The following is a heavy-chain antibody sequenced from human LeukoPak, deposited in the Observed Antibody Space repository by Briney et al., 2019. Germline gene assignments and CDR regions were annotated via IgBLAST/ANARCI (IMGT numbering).Heavy chain of an antibody. V-gene: IGHV3-7*01. CDR3: ARDGTAAGLYFDL. Sequence: PGGSLRLSXAVSEFTFTSYWMNWVRQAPGKGLEWVASIKQDGGEKSYVDSVKGRFTISRDNARNSLYLQMSSLRAEDTAIYYCARDGTAAGLYFDLWGQGTLVTVSS. CDR2: IKQDGGEK. D-gene: IGHD6-13*01. CDR1: EFTFTSYW. J-gene: IGHJ4*01.